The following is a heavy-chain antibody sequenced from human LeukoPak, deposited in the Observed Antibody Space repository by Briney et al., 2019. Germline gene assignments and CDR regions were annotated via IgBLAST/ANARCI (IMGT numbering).Heavy chain of an antibody. Sequence: GGSLRLSCAASGFTFSRNWMHWVRQAPGKGLVWVSRITDGSTTSYADSVRGRFTTSRDNAENTVYLQMNSLGAEDTALYFCARVNTGNWYFDLWGRGTLVTVSS. J-gene: IGHJ2*01. D-gene: IGHD3-10*01. V-gene: IGHV3-74*01. CDR1: GFTFSRNW. CDR2: ITDGSTT. CDR3: ARVNTGNWYFDL.